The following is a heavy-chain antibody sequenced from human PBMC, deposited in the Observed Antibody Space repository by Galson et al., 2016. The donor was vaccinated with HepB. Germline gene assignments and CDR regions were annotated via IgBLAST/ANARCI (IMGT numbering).Heavy chain of an antibody. CDR3: AHRTLGYCTSSSCHYYFDS. Sequence: PALVKPTQTPTLTCTFSGFSLSTSGVGVGWIRQPPGKALEWLALIYWDDDKRYSPSLKSRLSIIKDTSKNQVVLTMTNMDPVDTATYYCAHRTLGYCTSSSCHYYFDSWGQGTLVTVSS. J-gene: IGHJ4*02. CDR1: GFSLSTSGVG. D-gene: IGHD2-15*01. CDR2: IYWDDDK. V-gene: IGHV2-5*02.